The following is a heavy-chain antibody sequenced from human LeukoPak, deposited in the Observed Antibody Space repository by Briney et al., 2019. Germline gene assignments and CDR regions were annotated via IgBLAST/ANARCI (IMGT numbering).Heavy chain of an antibody. Sequence: GGSLRLSCAASGFTFGSYSMTWVRQAPGKGLEWLSYISSGSSTIYYADSVKGRFTISRDNAKNSLYLQMNSLRAEDTAVYYCARDPTPRIAAAGTGVLDYWGQGTLVTVSS. J-gene: IGHJ4*02. CDR1: GFTFGSYS. D-gene: IGHD6-13*01. CDR2: ISSGSSTI. CDR3: ARDPTPRIAAAGTGVLDY. V-gene: IGHV3-48*04.